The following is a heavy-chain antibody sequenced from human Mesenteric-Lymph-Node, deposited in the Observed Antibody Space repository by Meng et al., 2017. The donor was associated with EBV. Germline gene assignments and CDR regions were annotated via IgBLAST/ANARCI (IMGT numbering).Heavy chain of an antibody. Sequence: QLQRQESGPGLVKPSPTLSLTCAVYGGSFSGYYWSWIRQPPGKGLEWIGEINHSGSTNYNPSLKSRVTISVDTSKNQFSLKLSSVTAADTAVYYCARKEQQLVHYFDYWGQGTLVTVSS. D-gene: IGHD6-13*01. CDR2: INHSGST. CDR1: GGSFSGYY. CDR3: ARKEQQLVHYFDY. J-gene: IGHJ4*02. V-gene: IGHV4-34*09.